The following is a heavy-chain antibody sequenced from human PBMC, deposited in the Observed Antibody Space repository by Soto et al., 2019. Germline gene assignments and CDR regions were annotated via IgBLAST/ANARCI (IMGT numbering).Heavy chain of an antibody. D-gene: IGHD6-13*01. Sequence: SETLSLTCTFSGGSISSSSYYWGWIRHPPGKGLEWIGSIYYSGSTYYNPSLKSRVTISVDTSKNQFSLKLSSVTAADTAVYYCASQQLVHYYYGMDVWGQGTTVT. V-gene: IGHV4-39*01. J-gene: IGHJ6*02. CDR1: GGSISSSSYY. CDR3: ASQQLVHYYYGMDV. CDR2: IYYSGST.